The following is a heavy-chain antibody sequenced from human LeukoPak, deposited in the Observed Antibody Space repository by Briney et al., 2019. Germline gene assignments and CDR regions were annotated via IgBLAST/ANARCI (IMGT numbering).Heavy chain of an antibody. J-gene: IGHJ3*02. CDR2: IYPGDSDT. Sequence: GESLKISCKGSGYSFTSYWIGGVRPMPGKGLEWRGIIYPGDSDTRYSPSFQGQVTISADKSISTAYLQWSSLKASDTDMYCCASDSGSYGSTAFDIWGQGTMVTVSS. V-gene: IGHV5-51*01. CDR3: ASDSGSYGSTAFDI. CDR1: GYSFTSYW. D-gene: IGHD1-26*01.